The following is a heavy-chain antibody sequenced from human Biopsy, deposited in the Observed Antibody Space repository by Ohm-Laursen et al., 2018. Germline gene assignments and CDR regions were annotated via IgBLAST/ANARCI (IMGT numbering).Heavy chain of an antibody. CDR2: ISHTGYT. CDR1: GDSISSYY. V-gene: IGHV4-59*08. D-gene: IGHD4-23*01. J-gene: IGHJ1*01. CDR3: ARGSNEYGGLYFPH. Sequence: SETLSLTCTVSGDSISSYYWSWIRQPPGEGLEWIGHISHTGYTSYKSSLKSRVTISLDTSRKHFSLRLTSLAAADTAVYYCARGSNEYGGLYFPHWGQGTLVTVSS.